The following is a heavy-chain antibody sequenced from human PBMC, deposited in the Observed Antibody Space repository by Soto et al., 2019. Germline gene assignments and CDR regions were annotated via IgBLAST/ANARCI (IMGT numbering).Heavy chain of an antibody. V-gene: IGHV4-31*03. Sequence: QVQLQESGPGLVKPSQTLSLTCTVSGGSISSGGYYWSWIRQHPGKGLEWIGYIYYSGSTYYNPSLKSRVTISVDKSKNQFSLKLSSVTAADTAVYYCARGGSSSAFDYFDYWGQGTLVTVSS. CDR1: GGSISSGGYY. CDR3: ARGGSSSAFDYFDY. CDR2: IYYSGST. D-gene: IGHD6-6*01. J-gene: IGHJ4*02.